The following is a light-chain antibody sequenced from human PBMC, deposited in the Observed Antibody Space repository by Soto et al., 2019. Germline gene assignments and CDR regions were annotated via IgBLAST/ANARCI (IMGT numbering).Light chain of an antibody. CDR3: QQRSNWLSIT. J-gene: IGKJ5*01. CDR2: DAS. Sequence: EIVLTQSPATLSLSPGERANLSCTASQSVGSYLAWYQHKPGQAPRLLIYDASNRATGIPARFSGSGSGTDFTLTISSLEPEDFAVYYCQQRSNWLSITFGQGTRLEIK. V-gene: IGKV3-11*01. CDR1: QSVGSY.